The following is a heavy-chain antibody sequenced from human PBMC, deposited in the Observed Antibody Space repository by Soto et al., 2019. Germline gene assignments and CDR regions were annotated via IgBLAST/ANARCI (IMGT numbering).Heavy chain of an antibody. CDR3: ARSGNNWNYYYYYGMDV. CDR2: MNPNNGNT. CDR1: GYTFTSYD. J-gene: IGHJ6*02. V-gene: IGHV1-8*01. Sequence: ASVKVSCKASGYTFTSYDINWARQATGQGLEWMGWMNPNNGNTGYAQKFQGRVTMTRNTSISTAYMELSSLRSEDTAVYYCARSGNNWNYYYYYGMDVWGQGTTVTVSS. D-gene: IGHD1-20*01.